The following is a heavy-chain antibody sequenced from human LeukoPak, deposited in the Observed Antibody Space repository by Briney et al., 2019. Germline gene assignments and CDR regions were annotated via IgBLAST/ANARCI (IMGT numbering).Heavy chain of an antibody. Sequence: PGGSLRLSCAASGITFSTYAIHWVRQAPGKGREWGTVISYDGSNKYYADSVKGRFTISRDNSKNTLYLQMNSLRAEDTAVYYCARGYHRGTDSSSLSGSFDYWGQGTLVTVSS. CDR2: ISYDGSNK. J-gene: IGHJ4*02. CDR1: GITFSTYA. V-gene: IGHV3-30*01. D-gene: IGHD6-13*01. CDR3: ARGYHRGTDSSSLSGSFDY.